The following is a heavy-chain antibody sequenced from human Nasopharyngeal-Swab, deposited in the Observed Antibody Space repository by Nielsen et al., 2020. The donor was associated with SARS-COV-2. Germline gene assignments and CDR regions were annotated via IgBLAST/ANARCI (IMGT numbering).Heavy chain of an antibody. Sequence: GESLKISCAASGFSFSSYGMHWVRQAPGKGLEWVAVISYDGSNQYYADSVKGRFTISRDNSKNTVYLQMNSLRAEDTAVYYCAKELYDSGGYRYFDYWGQGTLVTVSS. J-gene: IGHJ4*02. CDR3: AKELYDSGGYRYFDY. CDR2: ISYDGSNQ. D-gene: IGHD3-22*01. CDR1: GFSFSSYG. V-gene: IGHV3-30*18.